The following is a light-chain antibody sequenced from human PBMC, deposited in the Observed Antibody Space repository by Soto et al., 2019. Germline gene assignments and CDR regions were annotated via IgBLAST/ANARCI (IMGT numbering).Light chain of an antibody. J-gene: IGLJ1*01. CDR1: SFNIGSNT. CDR3: AAWDDSMNGYV. V-gene: IGLV1-44*01. Sequence: QSVLTQPPSASGTPGQRVIISCSGSSFNIGSNTVNWYRHLPGTAPKLLIHTNNQWPSGVPDRFSGSKSGTSASLTISGLQSEDEADYYCAAWDDSMNGYVFGAGTKVTVL. CDR2: TNN.